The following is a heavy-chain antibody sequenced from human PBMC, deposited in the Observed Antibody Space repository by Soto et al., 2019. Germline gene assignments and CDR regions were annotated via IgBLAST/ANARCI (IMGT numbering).Heavy chain of an antibody. D-gene: IGHD1-26*01. Sequence: PSETLSLTCTVPGDSMTKYYWSWIRQTAGKGLEWIGRVYMSGSTNYNPSLKSRVTMSIDTSNNHFSLDLKPVTAADTAVYYCARTVGAAYYFDFWGQGALVTVSS. CDR2: VYMSGST. V-gene: IGHV4-4*07. CDR3: ARTVGAAYYFDF. CDR1: GDSMTKYY. J-gene: IGHJ4*02.